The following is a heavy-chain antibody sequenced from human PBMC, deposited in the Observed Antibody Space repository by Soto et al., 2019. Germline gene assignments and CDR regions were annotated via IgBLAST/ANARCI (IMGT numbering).Heavy chain of an antibody. V-gene: IGHV1-18*01. Sequence: QVQLVQSGAEVKKPGASVKVSCKASGYTFTNYGISWVRQAPGQGLEWMGWISAYNDNPNYAQKLQGRVTMTTDTSTSTAYMELRSVKSDDTAVYSCARTSGSGYYALSSWGQGTLVTVSS. CDR2: ISAYNDNP. J-gene: IGHJ5*02. D-gene: IGHD3-22*01. CDR3: ARTSGSGYYALSS. CDR1: GYTFTNYG.